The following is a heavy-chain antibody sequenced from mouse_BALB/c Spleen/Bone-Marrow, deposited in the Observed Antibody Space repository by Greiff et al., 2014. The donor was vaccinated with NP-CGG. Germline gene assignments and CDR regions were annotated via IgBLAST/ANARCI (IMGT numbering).Heavy chain of an antibody. Sequence: VQGVESGAELARPGASVKMSCKASGYTSTRYTMHWVKQRPGQGLEWIGYINPSSGYTNYNQKFKDKATLTADKSSSTAYMQLSSLTSEVSAFYYCARYRDDWYFDVWGAGTTFTVSS. CDR2: INPSSGYT. CDR3: ARYRDDWYFDV. J-gene: IGHJ1*01. V-gene: IGHV1-4*01. D-gene: IGHD2-14*01. CDR1: GYTSTRYT.